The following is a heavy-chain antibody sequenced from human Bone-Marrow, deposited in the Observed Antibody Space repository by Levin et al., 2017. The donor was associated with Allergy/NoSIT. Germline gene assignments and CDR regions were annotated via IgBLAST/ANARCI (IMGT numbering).Heavy chain of an antibody. V-gene: IGHV4-34*01. CDR1: GGSFSGYY. Sequence: PSQTLSLTCAVYGGSFSGYYWSWIRQPPGKGLEWIGEINHSGSTNYNPSLKSRVTISVDTSKNQFSLKLSSVTAADTAVYYCARVLGGIVGATSRIGWFDPWGQGTLVTVAS. J-gene: IGHJ5*02. D-gene: IGHD1-26*01. CDR2: INHSGST. CDR3: ARVLGGIVGATSRIGWFDP.